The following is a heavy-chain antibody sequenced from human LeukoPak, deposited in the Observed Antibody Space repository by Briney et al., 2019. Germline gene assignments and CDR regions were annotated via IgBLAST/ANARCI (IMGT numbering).Heavy chain of an antibody. J-gene: IGHJ4*02. V-gene: IGHV4-31*03. CDR2: IYYSGST. Sequence: PSETLSLTCTVSGGSISSGGYYWSWIRQHPGKGLEWIGYIYYSGSTYYNPSLKSRVTISVDTSKNQFSLKLSSVTAADTAVYYCARHRSYYGSGGYYKGIDYWGQGTLVTVSS. D-gene: IGHD3-10*01. CDR3: ARHRSYYGSGGYYKGIDY. CDR1: GGSISSGGYY.